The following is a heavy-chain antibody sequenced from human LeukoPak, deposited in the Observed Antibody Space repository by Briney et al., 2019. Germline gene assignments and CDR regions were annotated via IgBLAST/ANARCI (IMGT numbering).Heavy chain of an antibody. CDR3: ARDHRSSRGYYYMDV. Sequence: PGGSLRLSCAASGFTFSSYSMNWVRQAPGKGLEWVSYISSSGSTIYYADSVKGRFTISRDNAKNSLYLQMNSLRAEDTAVYYCARDHRSSRGYYYMDVWGKGTTVTVSS. D-gene: IGHD6-13*01. V-gene: IGHV3-48*04. CDR1: GFTFSSYS. CDR2: ISSSGSTI. J-gene: IGHJ6*03.